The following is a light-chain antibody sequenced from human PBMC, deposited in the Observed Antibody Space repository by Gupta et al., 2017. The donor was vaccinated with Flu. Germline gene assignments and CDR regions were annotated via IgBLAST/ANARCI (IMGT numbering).Light chain of an antibody. V-gene: IGKV3-15*01. Sequence: PGTLSVSPGERATLSCRASQSVSSKLAWYQHKRGQAPRLLIYGASTRASGIPARFSGSGSGTEFTLTISSLQSVDFAVYHCQQYNDWPLSFGGGTKVEIK. J-gene: IGKJ4*01. CDR2: GAS. CDR1: QSVSSK. CDR3: QQYNDWPLS.